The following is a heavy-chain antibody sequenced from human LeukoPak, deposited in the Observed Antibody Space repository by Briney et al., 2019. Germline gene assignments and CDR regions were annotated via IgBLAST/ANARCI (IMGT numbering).Heavy chain of an antibody. CDR3: ASSSWYGRVDY. CDR1: GGSISSYY. CDR2: IYYSGST. V-gene: IGHV4-59*01. J-gene: IGHJ4*02. D-gene: IGHD6-13*01. Sequence: SETLSLTCTVSGGSISSYYWSWIRQPPGKGLEWIGYIYYSGSTNYNPSLKSRVTISVDTSKNQFSLKLSSVTAADTAVYYCASSSWYGRVDYWGQGTLDTVSS.